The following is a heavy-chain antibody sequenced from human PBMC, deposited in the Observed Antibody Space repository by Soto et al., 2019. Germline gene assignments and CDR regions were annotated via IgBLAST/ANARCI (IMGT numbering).Heavy chain of an antibody. Sequence: SETLSLTCTVSGGSISSGDYYWSWIRQPPGKGLEWIGYIYYSGSTYYNPSLKSRVTISVDTSKNQFSLKLSSVTAADTAVYYCVRHVVPAAIDYYGMDVWGQGTTVTVSS. D-gene: IGHD2-2*01. CDR2: IYYSGST. J-gene: IGHJ6*02. CDR1: GGSISSGDYY. V-gene: IGHV4-30-4*01. CDR3: VRHVVPAAIDYYGMDV.